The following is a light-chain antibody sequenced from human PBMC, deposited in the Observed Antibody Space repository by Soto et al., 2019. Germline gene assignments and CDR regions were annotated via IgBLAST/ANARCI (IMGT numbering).Light chain of an antibody. CDR1: SSDVGGNNH. Sequence: QSALTQPASMSGSPGQSITISCTGTSSDVGGNNHVSWYQQHPGKAPKLIIYGVTNRPSGVSYRFSGSKSGNTASLTISGLRAEDEADYYCNSFAGSRGYVFGTGTKLTVL. V-gene: IGLV2-14*01. J-gene: IGLJ1*01. CDR3: NSFAGSRGYV. CDR2: GVT.